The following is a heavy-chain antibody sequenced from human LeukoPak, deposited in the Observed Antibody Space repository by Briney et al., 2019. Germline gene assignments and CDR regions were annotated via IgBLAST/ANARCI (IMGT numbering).Heavy chain of an antibody. CDR1: GGSFSSTSYY. CDR2: IHYSGDT. Sequence: SETLSLTCTVSGGSFSSTSYYWNWIRQPPGKGLEWIGSIHYSGDTSYNPSLNSRITISVDTSKNQFSLKLSSVTATDTAVYYCARQTCSGGSCFIFYSGMDVWGQGTTVTVSS. J-gene: IGHJ6*02. V-gene: IGHV4-39*01. CDR3: ARQTCSGGSCFIFYSGMDV. D-gene: IGHD2-15*01.